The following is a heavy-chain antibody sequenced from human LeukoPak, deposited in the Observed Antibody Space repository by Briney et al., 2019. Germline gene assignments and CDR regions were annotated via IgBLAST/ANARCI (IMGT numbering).Heavy chain of an antibody. J-gene: IGHJ4*02. CDR2: ISGSGGST. D-gene: IGHD5-18*01. Sequence: PGGSLDLSCAASGFPFSTYAMSWVRQAPGKGLEWVSAISGSGGSTYYADSVKGRFTISRDNSKNTLYLQMNSLRAEDTAVYYCAKRRGYSYGCFDYWGQGTLVTVSS. V-gene: IGHV3-23*01. CDR3: AKRRGYSYGCFDY. CDR1: GFPFSTYA.